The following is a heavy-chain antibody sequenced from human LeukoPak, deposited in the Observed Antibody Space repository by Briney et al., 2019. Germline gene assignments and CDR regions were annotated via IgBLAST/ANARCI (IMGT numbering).Heavy chain of an antibody. D-gene: IGHD3-3*01. CDR1: GFTFSNYW. J-gene: IGHJ4*02. Sequence: GGSLRLSCAASGFTFSNYWMHWVRQVPGKGLVWVSRINSDGSSTSYADSVKGRFTISRDNAKNTLYLQMNSLRAEDTAVYYCAREYYDFWSGYYHYFDYWGQGTLVTVSS. V-gene: IGHV3-74*01. CDR3: AREYYDFWSGYYHYFDY. CDR2: INSDGSST.